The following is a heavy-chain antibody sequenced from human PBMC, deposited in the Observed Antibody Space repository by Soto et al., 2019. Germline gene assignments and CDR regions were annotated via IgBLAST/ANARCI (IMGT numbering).Heavy chain of an antibody. D-gene: IGHD2-15*01. V-gene: IGHV3-15*01. CDR3: TTFGLVAAQYYYYYMDV. J-gene: IGHJ6*03. CDR1: GFTFSNAW. Sequence: GGSLRLSCAASGFTFSNAWMSWVRQAPGKGLEWVGRIKSKTDGGTTDYAAPVKGRFTISRDDSKNTLYLQMNSLETEDTAVYYCTTFGLVAAQYYYYYMDVWGKGTTVTVSS. CDR2: IKSKTDGGTT.